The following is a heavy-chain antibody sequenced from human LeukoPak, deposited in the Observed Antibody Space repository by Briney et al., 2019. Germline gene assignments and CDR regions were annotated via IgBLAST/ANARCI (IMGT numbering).Heavy chain of an antibody. V-gene: IGHV3-7*03. CDR1: GFTFSSYG. CDR2: INHNGNVN. J-gene: IGHJ6*02. CDR3: ARGGGLDV. D-gene: IGHD3-16*01. Sequence: GGSLRLSCAASGFTFSSYGMYWVRQAPGKGLEWVASINHNGNVNYYVDSVKGRFTISRDNAKNSLYLQMSNLRAEDTAVYFCARGGGLDVWGQGATVTVSS.